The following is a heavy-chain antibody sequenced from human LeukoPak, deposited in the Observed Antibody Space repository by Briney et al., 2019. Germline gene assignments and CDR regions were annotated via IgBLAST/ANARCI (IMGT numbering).Heavy chain of an antibody. V-gene: IGHV1-2*02. CDR1: GYTFTSYY. J-gene: IGHJ6*03. Sequence: ASVKVSCKASGYTFTSYYMHLVRQAPGQRLEWKGLINPNSGGTNYAQKFQGRVTMTRDTSISTAYMELSRLRSDDTAVYYCAREPRCQADLGCYYYMDVWGKGTTVTVSS. CDR3: AREPRCQADLGCYYYMDV. D-gene: IGHD7-27*01. CDR2: INPNSGGT.